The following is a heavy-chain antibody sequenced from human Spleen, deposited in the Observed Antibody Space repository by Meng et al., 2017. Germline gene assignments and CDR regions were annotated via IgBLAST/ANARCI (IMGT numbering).Heavy chain of an antibody. CDR3: ARDKTTTGYQSGWFDP. Sequence: QGQRQGSGQGLVKPSQTLSLTCTVSGGSISSASYYWGWIRQPPGKGLEWIGSIHYSGTTYSNPSLKSRVTMSLDTSKSQFSLNLSSVTAADTAVYYCARDKTTTGYQSGWFDPWGQGTLVTVSS. J-gene: IGHJ5*02. V-gene: IGHV4-39*07. CDR1: GGSISSASYY. CDR2: IHYSGTT. D-gene: IGHD1-1*01.